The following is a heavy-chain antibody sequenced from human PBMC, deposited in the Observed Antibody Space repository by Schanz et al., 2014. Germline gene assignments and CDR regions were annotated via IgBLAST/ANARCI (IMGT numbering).Heavy chain of an antibody. J-gene: IGHJ6*03. CDR2: LSGSGAGT. Sequence: EVQLLESGGGLVQPGGSLRLSCAASGFTFSNYAMGWVRQTPGKGLEWVSTLSGSGAGTFYADSVKGRFTISRDNSKSMLFLEMSSLRVEDTAVYYCARPSDSSWYMDVWGKGTTVTVSS. V-gene: IGHV3-23*01. D-gene: IGHD2-21*02. CDR3: ARPSDSSWYMDV. CDR1: GFTFSNYA.